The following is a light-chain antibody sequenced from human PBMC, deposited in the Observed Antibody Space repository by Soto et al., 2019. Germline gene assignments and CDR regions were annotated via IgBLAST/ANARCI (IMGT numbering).Light chain of an antibody. CDR1: QSISSSF. Sequence: EMMLTQSPGTLSLSPGERATLSCRASQSISSSFLAWYQQRPGQSPRLLIYGASSRATGIPDRFSGSGSGTDFTLTISRLEPEDFAAYYCQQYGSSPFTFGPGTKVDIK. J-gene: IGKJ3*01. V-gene: IGKV3-20*01. CDR2: GAS. CDR3: QQYGSSPFT.